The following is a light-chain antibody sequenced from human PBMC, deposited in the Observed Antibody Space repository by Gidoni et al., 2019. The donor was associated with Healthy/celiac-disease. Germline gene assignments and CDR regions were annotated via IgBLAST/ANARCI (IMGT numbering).Light chain of an antibody. V-gene: IGLV2-14*01. CDR3: SSYTSSSIVV. Sequence: QSALTQPASVSGSPGQSTTISCTGTSSDVGGYNYVSWYQQHPGKAPKLMIYEVSNRPSGVSNRFSGSKSGNTASLTISGHQAEDEADYYCSSYTSSSIVVFGGGTKLTVL. CDR1: SSDVGGYNY. J-gene: IGLJ2*01. CDR2: EVS.